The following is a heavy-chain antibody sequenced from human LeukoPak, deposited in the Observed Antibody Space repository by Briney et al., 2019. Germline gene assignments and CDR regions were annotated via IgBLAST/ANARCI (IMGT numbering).Heavy chain of an antibody. D-gene: IGHD3-10*01. CDR1: GYTFTSYY. J-gene: IGHJ3*02. CDR2: INPSGGST. Sequence: ASVKVSCKASGYTFTSYYMHWVRQAPGQGLEWMGIINPSGGSTSYAQKFQGRVTMTRDTSTSTVYMELSSLRSEDTAVYYCARVLRFGELLGAFDIWGQGTMVTVSS. V-gene: IGHV1-46*01. CDR3: ARVLRFGELLGAFDI.